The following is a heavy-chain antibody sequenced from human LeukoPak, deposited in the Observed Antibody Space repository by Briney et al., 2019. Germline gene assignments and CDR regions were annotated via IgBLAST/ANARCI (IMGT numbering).Heavy chain of an antibody. CDR1: GYTFTSYY. Sequence: GASVKVSCKASGYTFTSYYMHWVRQAPGQGLEWMGIINPSGGSTSYAQKFQGRVTMTTDESTTTAYMELNSLTSEDTAVYYCARGSITGRFDSWGQGTLVTVSS. CDR2: INPSGGST. J-gene: IGHJ4*02. D-gene: IGHD2-8*02. CDR3: ARGSITGRFDS. V-gene: IGHV1-46*01.